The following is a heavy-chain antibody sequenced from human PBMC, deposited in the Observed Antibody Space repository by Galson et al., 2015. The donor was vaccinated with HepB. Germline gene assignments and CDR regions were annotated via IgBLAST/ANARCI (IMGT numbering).Heavy chain of an antibody. CDR2: VNAGNNHT. J-gene: IGHJ4*02. CDR1: GYTFTSYA. Sequence: SVKVSCKASGYTFTSYAVHWVRQAPGQRLEWMGWVNAGNNHTKYSEKFQGRVTIISGTSASTAYMELSSLRSEDTAVYYCARVAPTYYYDSRGYFYAYWGQGTLITVSS. D-gene: IGHD3-22*01. V-gene: IGHV1-3*01. CDR3: ARVAPTYYYDSRGYFYAY.